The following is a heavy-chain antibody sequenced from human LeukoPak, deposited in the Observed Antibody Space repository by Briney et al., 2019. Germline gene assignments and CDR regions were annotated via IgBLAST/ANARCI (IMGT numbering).Heavy chain of an antibody. J-gene: IGHJ4*02. CDR3: ARGGDGYNSVDY. Sequence: GGSLRLSCAASGFTFSTYGMHWVRQAPGKGLEWVAVVWCDGTNIHYVDSVKGRFTISRDNSKSTLYLQMNSLTAEDTAVYYCARGGDGYNSVDYWGQGTLVTVSS. V-gene: IGHV3-33*01. CDR1: GFTFSTYG. D-gene: IGHD5-24*01. CDR2: VWCDGTNI.